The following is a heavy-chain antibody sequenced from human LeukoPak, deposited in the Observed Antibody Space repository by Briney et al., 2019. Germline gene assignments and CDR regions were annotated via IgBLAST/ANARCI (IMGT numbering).Heavy chain of an antibody. V-gene: IGHV3-48*03. J-gene: IGHJ5*02. CDR3: AREGYEFPNWFDP. CDR1: GFTSSSYE. CDR2: ISSSGSTI. D-gene: IGHD3-3*01. Sequence: GGSLRLSCAASGFTSSSYEMNWVRQAPGKGLEWVSYISSSGSTIYYADSVKGRFTISRDNAKNSLYLQMNSLRAEDTAVYYCAREGYEFPNWFDPWGQGTLVTVSS.